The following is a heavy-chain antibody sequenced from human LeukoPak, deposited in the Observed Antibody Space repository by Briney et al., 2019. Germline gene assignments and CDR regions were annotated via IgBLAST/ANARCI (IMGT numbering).Heavy chain of an antibody. CDR2: ISAYNSNT. CDR3: ARDYWNYYFDY. Sequence: ASVKVSCKASGYTFTSYGISWVRQAPGQGLEWMGWISAYNSNTNYAQKRQGRVTMTTDTSTSTAYMELRSLRSDDTAVYYCARDYWNYYFDYWGQGTLVTVSS. CDR1: GYTFTSYG. D-gene: IGHD1-7*01. J-gene: IGHJ4*02. V-gene: IGHV1-18*01.